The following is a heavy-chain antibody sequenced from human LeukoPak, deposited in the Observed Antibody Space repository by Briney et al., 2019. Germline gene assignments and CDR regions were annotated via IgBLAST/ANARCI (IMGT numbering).Heavy chain of an antibody. V-gene: IGHV4-4*07. J-gene: IGHJ4*02. Sequence: SETLSLTCTVSGDSIDNYYWTWIRQPAGKGLEWIGHVYGSGSTDYSLSLLSRVTMSVDTSKNQVSLRLSSVTAADTAVYYCARHVKGSYGLRYFDYWGQGTLVTVSS. CDR3: ARHVKGSYGLRYFDY. CDR2: VYGSGST. CDR1: GDSIDNYY. D-gene: IGHD5-18*01.